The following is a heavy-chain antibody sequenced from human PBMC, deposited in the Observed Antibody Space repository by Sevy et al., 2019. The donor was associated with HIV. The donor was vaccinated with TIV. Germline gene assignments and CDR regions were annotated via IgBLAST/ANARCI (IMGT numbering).Heavy chain of an antibody. V-gene: IGHV1-69*10. CDR2: IIPLLGTP. CDR1: GGTFSSYA. Sequence: ASVKVSCKAPGGTFSSYAISWVRQAPGQGLEWMGGIIPLLGTPKYAQKFQGKVTITADKSTSTAYMDLRNLRSEDTAVYYCAKCSPLGWEPILGMDVWDQGTTVTVS. D-gene: IGHD1-26*01. CDR3: AKCSPLGWEPILGMDV. J-gene: IGHJ6*02.